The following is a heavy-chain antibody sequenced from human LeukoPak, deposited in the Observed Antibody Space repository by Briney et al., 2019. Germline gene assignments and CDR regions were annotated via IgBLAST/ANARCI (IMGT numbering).Heavy chain of an antibody. Sequence: GGSLRLSCVASGFTFSNQAMTWVRQTPGKGLEWVSTISVTGDTTYYADSVKGRFTISRDNAKNTVYLQMNSLRAEDTAVYYCASASSHRIAAGGDYWGQGTLVTVSS. J-gene: IGHJ4*02. V-gene: IGHV3-23*01. D-gene: IGHD6-13*01. CDR2: ISVTGDTT. CDR3: ASASSHRIAAGGDY. CDR1: GFTFSNQA.